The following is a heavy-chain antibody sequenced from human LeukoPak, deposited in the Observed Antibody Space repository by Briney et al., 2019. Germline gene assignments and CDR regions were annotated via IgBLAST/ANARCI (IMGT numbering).Heavy chain of an antibody. CDR3: AKVGCSGGSCYPYDAFDI. CDR1: GFTFDDYA. V-gene: IGHV3-43*02. Sequence: GGSLRLSCAASGFTFDDYAMHWVRQAPGKGLEWVSLISGDGGSTYYADSVKGRFTICRDNSKNSLYLQMNSLRTEDTALYYCAKVGCSGGSCYPYDAFDIWGQGTMVTVSS. CDR2: ISGDGGST. D-gene: IGHD2-15*01. J-gene: IGHJ3*02.